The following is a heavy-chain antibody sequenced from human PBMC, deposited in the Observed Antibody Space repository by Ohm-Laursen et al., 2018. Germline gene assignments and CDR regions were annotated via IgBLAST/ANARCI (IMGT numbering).Heavy chain of an antibody. CDR2: IYYTGST. J-gene: IGHJ1*01. CDR3: ARGDDYGVPFQF. D-gene: IGHD4/OR15-4a*01. CDR1: GGSISIYY. Sequence: GTLSLTCAVSGGSISIYYWSWIRQSPGKGLEWIGYIYYTGSTTYNPSLKSRVTISMDTSKTQFSLKLNSVTAADTAVHYCARGDDYGVPFQFWGQGTLVTVSS. V-gene: IGHV4-59*12.